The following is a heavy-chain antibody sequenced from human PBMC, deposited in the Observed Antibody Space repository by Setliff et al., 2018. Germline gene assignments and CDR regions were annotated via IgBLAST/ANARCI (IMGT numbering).Heavy chain of an antibody. D-gene: IGHD6-13*01. J-gene: IGHJ4*02. V-gene: IGHV3-21*01. CDR2: ISRDTDYT. CDR3: ARISRLYTSSWDDY. Sequence: GGSLRLSCAASGFTFSSHGMTWVRQAPGKGLEWISGISRDTDYTYYAESVKGRFTIFRDNAKNSVYLQMNRLRAEDTAVYYCARISRLYTSSWDDYWGRGTLVTVSS. CDR1: GFTFSSHG.